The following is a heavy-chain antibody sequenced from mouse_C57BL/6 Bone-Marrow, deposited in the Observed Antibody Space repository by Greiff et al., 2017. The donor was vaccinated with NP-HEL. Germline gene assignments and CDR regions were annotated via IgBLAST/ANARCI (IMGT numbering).Heavy chain of an antibody. Sequence: EVQLMESGEGLVKPGGSLKLSCAASGFTFSSYAMSWVRQTPEKRLEWVAYISSGGDYIYYADTVKGRFTISRDNARNTLYLQMSSLKSEDTAMYYCTRVPLYYDYDGFAYWGQGTLVTVSA. V-gene: IGHV5-9-1*02. J-gene: IGHJ3*01. CDR2: ISSGGDYI. CDR1: GFTFSSYA. D-gene: IGHD2-4*01. CDR3: TRVPLYYDYDGFAY.